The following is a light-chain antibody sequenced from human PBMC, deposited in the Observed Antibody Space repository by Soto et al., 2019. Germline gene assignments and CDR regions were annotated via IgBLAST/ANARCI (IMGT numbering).Light chain of an antibody. J-gene: IGKJ4*01. CDR3: QQYYSTPLT. CDR2: WAS. V-gene: IGKV4-1*01. CDR1: QSVLYSSNSKNY. Sequence: DIVMTQSPDSLAVSLGERATINCKSSQSVLYSSNSKNYLAWYQQKPGQPPKLLIYWASTRESGVPDRFSGSGSGTDFTLTISSQQAEDVAVYYCQQYYSTPLTFGGGTKVEIK.